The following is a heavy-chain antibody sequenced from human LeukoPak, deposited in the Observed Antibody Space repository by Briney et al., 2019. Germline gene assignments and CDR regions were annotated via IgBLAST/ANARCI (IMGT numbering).Heavy chain of an antibody. D-gene: IGHD3-22*01. V-gene: IGHV3-69-1*01. CDR1: GFTFSAYA. CDR3: ARDSYDSSSRGSLDY. CDR2: IGSDNKP. Sequence: GGSLRLSCAASGFTFSAYAMTWVRQAPGQGLEWVSSIGSDNKPHYSESVKGRFTISRDNSKNTVYLQMNSLRAEDTAVYYCARDSYDSSSRGSLDYWGQGTLVTVSS. J-gene: IGHJ4*02.